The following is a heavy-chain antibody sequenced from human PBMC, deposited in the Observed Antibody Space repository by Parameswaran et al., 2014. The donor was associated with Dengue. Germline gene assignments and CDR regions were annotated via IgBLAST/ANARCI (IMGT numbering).Heavy chain of an antibody. J-gene: IGHJ4*02. CDR3: ARAGSSWLYYFDY. V-gene: IGHV3-48*04. Sequence: VRQMPGKGLEWVSYISSSSSTIYYADSVKGRFTISRDNAKNSLYLQMNSLRAEDTAVYYCARAGSSWLYYFDYWGQGTLVTVSS. D-gene: IGHD6-13*01. CDR2: ISSSSSTI.